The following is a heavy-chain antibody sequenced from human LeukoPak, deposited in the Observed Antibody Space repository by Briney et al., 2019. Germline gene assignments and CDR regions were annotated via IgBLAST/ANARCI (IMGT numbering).Heavy chain of an antibody. CDR2: ISSSSSTI. Sequence: GGSLRLSCEASGFTLTSYSMNWVRQAPGKGLEWVSYISSSSSTIYYADSVKGRFTISRDNAKNSLYLQMNSLRAEDTAVYYCARTYSSGWFAQRNWFDPWGQGTLVTVSS. V-gene: IGHV3-48*01. CDR3: ARTYSSGWFAQRNWFDP. J-gene: IGHJ5*02. CDR1: GFTLTSYS. D-gene: IGHD6-19*01.